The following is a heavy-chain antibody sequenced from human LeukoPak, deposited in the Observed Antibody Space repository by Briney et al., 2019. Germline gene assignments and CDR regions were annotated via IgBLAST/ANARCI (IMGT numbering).Heavy chain of an antibody. CDR2: ISSSGSTI. Sequence: GGSLRLSCAASGFTFSSYGMHRVRQAPGKGLEWVSYISSSGSTIYYADSVKGRFTISRDNSKNTLYLQMNSLRAEDTAVYYCAKSYYYDSSGLDYWGQGTLVTVSS. V-gene: IGHV3-48*01. J-gene: IGHJ4*02. CDR1: GFTFSSYG. D-gene: IGHD3-22*01. CDR3: AKSYYYDSSGLDY.